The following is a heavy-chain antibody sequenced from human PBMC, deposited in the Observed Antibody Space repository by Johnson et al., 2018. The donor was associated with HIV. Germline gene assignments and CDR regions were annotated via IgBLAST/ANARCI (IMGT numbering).Heavy chain of an antibody. V-gene: IGHV3-7*05. CDR2: IRQDGSEK. J-gene: IGHJ3*02. Sequence: VQLVESGGGLVQPGGSLRLSCAGSGFIFRTHWIHWVRQPPGKGLEWVATIRQDGSEKFYVDSVKVRFTIFRDNAENSLFLQMDSLRAEDTAVYYCARESSDGGDFDIWGQGTKVTVSA. CDR1: GFIFRTHW. CDR3: ARESSDGGDFDI. D-gene: IGHD2-21*01.